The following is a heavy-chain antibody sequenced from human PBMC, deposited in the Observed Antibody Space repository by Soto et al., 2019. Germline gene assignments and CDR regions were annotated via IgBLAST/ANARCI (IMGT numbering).Heavy chain of an antibody. CDR1: GGSINTYY. CDR3: ARGPGGFREFSLDY. Sequence: SETLSLTCTVSGGSINTYYWSWIRQPAGKGLEWIGRIYSGGSTNYNPSLKSRVTMSVDTSKNQVSLKLTSVAAADTAVYYCARGPGGFREFSLDYWGQGTLVT. CDR2: IYSGGST. D-gene: IGHD3-10*01. V-gene: IGHV4-4*07. J-gene: IGHJ4*02.